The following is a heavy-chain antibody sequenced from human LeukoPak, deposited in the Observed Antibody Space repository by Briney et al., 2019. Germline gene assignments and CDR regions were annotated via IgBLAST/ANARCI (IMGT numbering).Heavy chain of an antibody. D-gene: IGHD1-26*01. Sequence: SETLSLTCTVSGGSISSYYWSWIRQPPGKELEWLGYIYDSGSTNYNPSLRSRVTISIDTSKNQFSLKLDSVTAADTAVYYCARHLYSGRYYGIDYWGQGTLVTVSS. J-gene: IGHJ4*02. CDR3: ARHLYSGRYYGIDY. CDR1: GGSISSYY. CDR2: IYDSGST. V-gene: IGHV4-59*08.